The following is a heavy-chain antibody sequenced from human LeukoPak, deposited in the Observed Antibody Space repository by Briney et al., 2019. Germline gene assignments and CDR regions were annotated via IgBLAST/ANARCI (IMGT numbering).Heavy chain of an antibody. V-gene: IGHV4-34*01. CDR3: ARDPRTTVTTSYYYYGMDV. Sequence: SEPLSLTCAFYGRSFRGYNWCWLRQPPGKALEWIVESNQSGSTNYNPSFNSRVTISLNTSNNQFYLTLSHVTAADTAVYYCARDPRTTVTTSYYYYGMDVWGKGTTVTVSS. D-gene: IGHD4-17*01. CDR2: SNQSGST. J-gene: IGHJ6*04. CDR1: GRSFRGYN.